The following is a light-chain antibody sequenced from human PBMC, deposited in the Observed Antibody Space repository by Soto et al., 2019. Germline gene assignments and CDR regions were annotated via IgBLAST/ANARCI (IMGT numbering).Light chain of an antibody. J-gene: IGKJ4*01. V-gene: IGKV3-11*01. CDR1: QYVNIY. Sequence: EIVLTQSPATVSLSPGERVRVSCRASQYVNIYLAWYQQKPGQAPRLLIYDASNRATGVPARFSGSGSGTDFTLTISSLESEDFAVYYCKQRANWPLTFGGGTKVDIK. CDR2: DAS. CDR3: KQRANWPLT.